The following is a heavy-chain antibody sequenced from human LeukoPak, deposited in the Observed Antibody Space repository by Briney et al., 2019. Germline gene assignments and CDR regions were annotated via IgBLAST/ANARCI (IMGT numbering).Heavy chain of an antibody. CDR2: IYSGGST. V-gene: IGHV3-53*01. J-gene: IGHJ4*02. CDR1: GITFSSNP. Sequence: GGSLRHSCAASGITFSSNPMSWVRQAPGKGLEWVSVIYSGGSTYYADSVKGRFTISRDNSKNTLYLQMNSLRAEDTAVYYCAREGGPYRPLDYSGQGTLVTVAS. CDR3: AREGGPYRPLDY.